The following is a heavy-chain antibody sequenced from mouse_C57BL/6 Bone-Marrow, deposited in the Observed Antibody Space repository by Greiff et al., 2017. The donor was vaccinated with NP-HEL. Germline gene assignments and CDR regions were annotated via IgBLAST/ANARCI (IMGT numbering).Heavy chain of an antibody. CDR3: AEVCPNWYFDV. D-gene: IGHD2-10*02. CDR2: IYPRSGNT. CDR1: GYTFTSYG. J-gene: IGHJ1*03. Sequence: VQLQQSGAELARPGASVKLFCKASGYTFTSYGISWVKQRTGQGLEWIGEIYPRSGNTYYNEKFKGKATLTADKSSSTAYMELRSLTSEDSAVYFCAEVCPNWYFDVWGTGTTVTVSS. V-gene: IGHV1-81*01.